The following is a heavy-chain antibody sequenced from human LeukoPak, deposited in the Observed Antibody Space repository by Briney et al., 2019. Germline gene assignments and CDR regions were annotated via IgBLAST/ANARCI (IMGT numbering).Heavy chain of an antibody. V-gene: IGHV3-21*01. Sequence: GGSLRLSCAASGSTFSSSDMDWVRQAPGKGLEWVASISSSSSLIYYTDSVKGRFTISRDNAKNSLYLQMNSLRAEDTAVYFCAKEGRSTTPGYWGQGTLVTVSS. CDR3: AKEGRSTTPGY. CDR2: ISSSSSLI. CDR1: GSTFSSSD. D-gene: IGHD6-13*01. J-gene: IGHJ4*02.